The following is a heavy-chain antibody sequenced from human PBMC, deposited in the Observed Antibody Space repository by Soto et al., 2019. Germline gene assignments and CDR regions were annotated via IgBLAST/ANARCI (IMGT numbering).Heavy chain of an antibody. CDR3: ARDLKQQSKKNGMDV. D-gene: IGHD6-13*01. J-gene: IGHJ6*02. V-gene: IGHV3-21*01. CDR1: GFTFSSYS. CDR2: ISSSSSYI. Sequence: GGSLRLSCAASGFTFSSYSMNWVRQAPGKGLEWVSSISSSSSYIYYADSVKGRFAISRDNAKNSLYLQMNSLRAEDTAVYYCARDLKQQSKKNGMDVWGQGTTVTVSS.